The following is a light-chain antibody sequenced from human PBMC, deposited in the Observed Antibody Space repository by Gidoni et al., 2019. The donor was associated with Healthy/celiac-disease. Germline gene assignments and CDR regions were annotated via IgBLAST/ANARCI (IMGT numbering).Light chain of an antibody. J-gene: IGKJ2*01. CDR2: GAS. V-gene: IGKV3-20*01. Sequence: ESVLTQSPGTLSLSTGDRATLSCSASQRVSSSYLVWYQQKPGQAPRLLIYGASSSGYGTDFTLTISRLEREEIAVYYSQQYGSSPLMYTFGQGTKLEIK. CDR1: QRVSSSY. CDR3: QQYGSSPLMYT.